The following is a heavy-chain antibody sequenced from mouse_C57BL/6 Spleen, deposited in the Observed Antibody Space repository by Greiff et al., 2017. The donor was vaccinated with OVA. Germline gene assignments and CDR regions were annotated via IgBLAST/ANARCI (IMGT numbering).Heavy chain of an antibody. CDR2: IDPSDSYT. CDR1: GYTFTSYW. CDR3: ARPGSSYYFDY. Sequence: QVHVKQSGAELVRPGPSVKLSCKASGYTFTSYWMHWVKQRPGQGLEWIGVIDPSDSYTNYNQKFKGKATLTVDTSSSTAYMQLSSLTSEDSAVYYCARPGSSYYFDYWGQGTTLTVSS. D-gene: IGHD1-1*01. J-gene: IGHJ2*01. V-gene: IGHV1-59*01.